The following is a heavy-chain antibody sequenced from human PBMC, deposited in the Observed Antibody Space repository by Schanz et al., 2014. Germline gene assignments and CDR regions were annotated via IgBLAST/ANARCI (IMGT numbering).Heavy chain of an antibody. D-gene: IGHD6-19*01. CDR2: TYSGGST. CDR1: GFTVSSNY. Sequence: DVQLLESGGGLVQPGESLRLSCAASGFTVSSNYMSWVRQAPGKGLEWVSITYSGGSTYYADSVKGRFTISRDNAKNSLYLQVNNLSAEDTAVYYCVRDKKGFVAVAGRAPFDYWGQGTLVTVSS. V-gene: IGHV3-66*01. CDR3: VRDKKGFVAVAGRAPFDY. J-gene: IGHJ4*02.